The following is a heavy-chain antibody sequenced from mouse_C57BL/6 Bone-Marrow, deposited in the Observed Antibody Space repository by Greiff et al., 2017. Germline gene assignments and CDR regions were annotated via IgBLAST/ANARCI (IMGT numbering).Heavy chain of an antibody. CDR1: GYTFTDHT. V-gene: IGHV1-78*01. CDR3: ARRTYDSSNYFAY. J-gene: IGHJ2*01. CDR2: IHPRDGST. Sequence: VQLQQSDAELVKPGASVKLSCKVSGYTFTDHTIHWMKQRPEQGLEWIGKIHPRDGSTKYNEKFKSKATLTADKSSSTAYMQLNSLTSEDSAVYFCARRTYDSSNYFAYWGQGTTRTVSA. D-gene: IGHD1-1*01.